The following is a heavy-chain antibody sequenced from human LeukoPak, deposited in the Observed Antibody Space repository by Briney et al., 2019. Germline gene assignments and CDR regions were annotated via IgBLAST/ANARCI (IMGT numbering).Heavy chain of an antibody. D-gene: IGHD3-10*01. V-gene: IGHV4-59*08. CDR1: GGSISSYY. Sequence: SETLSLTCTVSGGSISSYYWSWIRQPPGKGLEWIGYIYYSGSTNYNPSLKSRVTISVDTSKNQFSLKLSSVTAADTAVYYCARRQFAGAFDIWGQGTMVTVSS. J-gene: IGHJ3*02. CDR2: IYYSGST. CDR3: ARRQFAGAFDI.